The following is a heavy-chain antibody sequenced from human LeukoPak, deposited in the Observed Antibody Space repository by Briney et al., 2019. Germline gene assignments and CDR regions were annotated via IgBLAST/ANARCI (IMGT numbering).Heavy chain of an antibody. V-gene: IGHV3-21*01. CDR1: GFTFSSYS. CDR3: ARDPAVPLRFLEWLSYIDY. Sequence: GGSLRLSCAASGFTFSSYSMNWVRQAPGKGLEWVSSISSSSSYIYYADSVKGRFTISRDNAKNSLYLQMNSLRAEDTAVYYCARDPAVPLRFLEWLSYIDYWGQGTLVTVSS. J-gene: IGHJ4*02. D-gene: IGHD3-3*01. CDR2: ISSSSSYI.